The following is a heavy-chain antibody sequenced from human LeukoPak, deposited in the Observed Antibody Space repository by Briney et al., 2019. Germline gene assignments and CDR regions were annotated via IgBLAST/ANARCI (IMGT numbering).Heavy chain of an antibody. D-gene: IGHD6-19*01. CDR2: IFHSGGT. Sequence: PSETLSLTCAVSGGSISSTNWWSWVRQPPGKGLEWIGEIFHSGGTNYNPSLKSRISLSVDTSKNQFSLNLSSVTAADTAVYYCARGWSSGLSIWGRDIWGQGTMVTVSS. J-gene: IGHJ3*02. CDR3: ARGWSSGLSIWGRDI. CDR1: GGSISSTNW. V-gene: IGHV4-4*02.